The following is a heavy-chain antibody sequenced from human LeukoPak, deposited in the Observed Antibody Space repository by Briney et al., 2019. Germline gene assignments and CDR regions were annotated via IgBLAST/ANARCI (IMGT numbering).Heavy chain of an antibody. CDR2: IKQDGSEK. J-gene: IGHJ4*02. V-gene: IGHV3-7*01. D-gene: IGHD5-18*01. Sequence: PGGSLRLSCAASGFTFSSYEMNWVRQAPGKGLEWVANIKQDGSEKYYVDSVKGRFTISRDNAKNSLYLQMNSLRAEDTAVYYCARDRYGYCFDYWGQGTLVTVSS. CDR1: GFTFSSYE. CDR3: ARDRYGYCFDY.